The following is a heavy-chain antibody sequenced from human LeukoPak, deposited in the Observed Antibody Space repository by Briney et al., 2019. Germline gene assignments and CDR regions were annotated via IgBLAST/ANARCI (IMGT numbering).Heavy chain of an antibody. D-gene: IGHD1-26*01. CDR1: GFTFSSYA. CDR3: ARGGGSYYDNWFDP. CDR2: ISYDGSNK. Sequence: GGSLRLSCAASGFTFSSYAMHWVRQAPGKGLEWVAVISYDGSNKYYADSVKGRFTISRDNSKNTLYLQMNSLRAEETAVYYCARGGGSYYDNWFDPWGQGTLVTVSS. J-gene: IGHJ5*02. V-gene: IGHV3-30*01.